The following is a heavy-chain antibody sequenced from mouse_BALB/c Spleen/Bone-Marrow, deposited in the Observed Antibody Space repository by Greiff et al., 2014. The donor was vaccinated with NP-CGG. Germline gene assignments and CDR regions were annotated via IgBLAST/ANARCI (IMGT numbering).Heavy chain of an antibody. CDR1: GYTFTDYN. Sequence: EVQLQQSGPELVKPGASVKIPCKASGYTFTDYNMDWVKQSHGKSLEWIGDINPSNGGTIYNQKFKGKATLTVDKSSSTAYMELRSLTSEDTAVYYCARGANWDYFDYWGQGTTLTVSS. CDR3: ARGANWDYFDY. D-gene: IGHD4-1*01. CDR2: INPSNGGT. V-gene: IGHV1-18*01. J-gene: IGHJ2*01.